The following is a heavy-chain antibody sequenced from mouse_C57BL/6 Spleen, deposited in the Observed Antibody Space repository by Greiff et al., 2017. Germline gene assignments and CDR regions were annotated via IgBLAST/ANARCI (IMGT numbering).Heavy chain of an antibody. CDR3: TVGYFDV. V-gene: IGHV6-3*01. J-gene: IGHJ1*03. CDR1: GFTFSNYW. Sequence: EVQLVESGGGLVQPGGSMKLSCVASGFTFSNYWMNWVRQSPEKGLEWVAQIRLKSDNYATHYAVSVKGRFTISRDDSKRSVYLQMNNLRAEDTGIYYCTVGYFDVWGTGTTVTVSS. CDR2: IRLKSDNYAT.